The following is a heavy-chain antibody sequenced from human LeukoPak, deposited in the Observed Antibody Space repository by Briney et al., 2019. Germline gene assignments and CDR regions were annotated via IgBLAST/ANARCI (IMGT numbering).Heavy chain of an antibody. J-gene: IGHJ4*02. Sequence: GASVKVSCTASGYTFTGYYMHWVRQAPGQGLEWMGWINPNSGGTNYAQKFQGRVTMTRDTSISTAYMELSRLRSDDTAVYYCARVGATMVRGVIDYWGQGTLVTVSS. D-gene: IGHD3-10*01. CDR3: ARVGATMVRGVIDY. CDR1: GYTFTGYY. CDR2: INPNSGGT. V-gene: IGHV1-2*02.